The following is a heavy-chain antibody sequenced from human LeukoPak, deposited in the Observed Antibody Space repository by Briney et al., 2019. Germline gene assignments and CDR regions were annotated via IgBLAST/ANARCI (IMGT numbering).Heavy chain of an antibody. CDR1: GFTVSSSS. D-gene: IGHD6-19*01. V-gene: IGHV3-66*01. CDR2: ISSDGNT. Sequence: GGSLRLSCAASGFTVSSSSMNWVRLGPGKGLEWVSVISSDGNTYYADSVKGRFTISRDNSRNTLSLQMHGLRADDTAVYYCAKGQEQFSSPWQWGPRRKNFYYYGMDVWGQGTTVTVSS. CDR3: AKGQEQFSSPWQWGPRRKNFYYYGMDV. J-gene: IGHJ6*02.